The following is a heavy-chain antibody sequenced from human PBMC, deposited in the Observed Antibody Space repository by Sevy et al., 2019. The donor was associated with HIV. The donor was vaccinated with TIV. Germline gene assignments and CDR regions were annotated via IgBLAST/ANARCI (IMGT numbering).Heavy chain of an antibody. Sequence: GGSLRLSCAASGFPFNDHAMHWVRQVPGKGLEWVSGISWNSRNIGYADSVKGRFTISRDNARNLVYLEMNGLRPEDTAFYYCAKDINRGCDGVNCYSYYYYFYGLDVWGQGTTVTVSS. CDR3: AKDINRGCDGVNCYSYYYYFYGLDV. D-gene: IGHD2-21*01. V-gene: IGHV3-9*01. CDR1: GFPFNDHA. J-gene: IGHJ6*02. CDR2: ISWNSRNI.